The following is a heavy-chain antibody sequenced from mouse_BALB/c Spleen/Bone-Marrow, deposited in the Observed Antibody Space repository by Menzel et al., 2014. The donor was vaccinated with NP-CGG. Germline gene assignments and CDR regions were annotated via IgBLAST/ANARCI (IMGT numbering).Heavy chain of an antibody. CDR3: ARDYNGYFDF. CDR1: GSTFTNYF. V-gene: IGHV7-3*02. J-gene: IGHJ2*01. Sequence: VQLKESGGGLVQPGGSLRLSCTTSGSTFTNYFMTWVRQPPGKALEWLGFIRNKANGYTTEYNPSVKGRFTISRDNSQGIFYLQMNALRAEDSAIYYCARDYNGYFDFWGQGTTLTVSS. CDR2: IRNKANGYTT. D-gene: IGHD6-1*01.